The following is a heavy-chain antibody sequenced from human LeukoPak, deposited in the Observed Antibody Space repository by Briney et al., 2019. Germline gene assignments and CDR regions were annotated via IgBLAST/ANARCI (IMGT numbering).Heavy chain of an antibody. CDR1: GGSISSGGYY. J-gene: IGHJ6*02. D-gene: IGHD6-6*01. Sequence: SGPTLVNPSQTLPLTCTVSGGSISSGGYYWTWIRQHPRKGLEWIGHIYHSGTTYYNPSLKSRVTISVDTSKNQFSLKLSSVTAADTAVYYCARDGQLGYYYYYGMDVWGQGTTVTVSS. CDR3: ARDGQLGYYYYYGMDV. V-gene: IGHV4-31*03. CDR2: IYHSGTT.